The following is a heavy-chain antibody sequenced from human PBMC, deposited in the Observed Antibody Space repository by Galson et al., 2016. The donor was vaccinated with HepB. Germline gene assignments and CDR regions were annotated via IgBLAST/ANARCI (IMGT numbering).Heavy chain of an antibody. V-gene: IGHV1-2*05. CDR1: GYTFTGCY. Sequence: SVKVSCKASGYTFTGCYMHWVRQAPGQGFEWMGRINPNSGGTDFAQNFQGRVTMTRDTSISTAYMELSSLRSDDTGVYYCARAGVGNSFDYWGQGTLVAVSS. CDR2: INPNSGGT. D-gene: IGHD3-10*01. J-gene: IGHJ4*02. CDR3: ARAGVGNSFDY.